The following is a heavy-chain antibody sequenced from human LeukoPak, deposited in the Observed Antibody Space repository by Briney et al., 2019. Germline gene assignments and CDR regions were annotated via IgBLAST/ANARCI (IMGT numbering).Heavy chain of an antibody. J-gene: IGHJ5*02. CDR2: INPNSGGT. V-gene: IGHV1-2*06. CDR1: GYTFTGYY. CDR3: ARVSRKQYCSGGSCYLNLFDP. D-gene: IGHD2-15*01. Sequence: ASVKVSCKASGYTFTGYYMHWVRQAPGQGLEWMGRINPNSGGTNYAQKFQGRVTMTRDTFISTAYMELSRLRSDDTAVYYCARVSRKQYCSGGSCYLNLFDPWGQGTLVTVSS.